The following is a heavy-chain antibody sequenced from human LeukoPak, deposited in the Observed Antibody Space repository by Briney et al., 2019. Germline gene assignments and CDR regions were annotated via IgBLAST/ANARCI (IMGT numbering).Heavy chain of an antibody. CDR3: ARGAYDYIWGRYRQYYYFDY. V-gene: IGHV4-34*01. CDR1: GGSFSGYY. Sequence: PSETLSLTCAVYGGSFSGYYWSWIRQPPGKGLEWIGEINHSGSTNYNPSLKSRVTISVDTSKNQFSLKLSSVTAADTAVYYCARGAYDYIWGRYRQYYYFDYWGQGTLVTVSS. J-gene: IGHJ4*02. D-gene: IGHD3-16*02. CDR2: INHSGST.